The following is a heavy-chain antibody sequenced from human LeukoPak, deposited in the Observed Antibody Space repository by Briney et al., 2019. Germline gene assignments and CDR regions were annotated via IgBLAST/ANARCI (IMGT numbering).Heavy chain of an antibody. CDR1: GYTFTSYY. V-gene: IGHV1-46*01. CDR3: ARDQEGFDY. Sequence: ASVKVSCKASGYTFTSYYMHWVRQAPGQGLEWMGMIYPRDGSTSYAQKFQGRVTVTRDTSTSTVHMELSGLRSEDTAAYYCARDQEGFDYWGQGTLVTVSS. CDR2: IYPRDGST. J-gene: IGHJ4*02.